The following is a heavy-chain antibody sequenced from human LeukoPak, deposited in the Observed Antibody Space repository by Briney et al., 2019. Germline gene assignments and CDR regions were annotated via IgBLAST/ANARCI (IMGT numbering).Heavy chain of an antibody. CDR2: IWNDGSNK. Sequence: GGSLRLSCAASGFTFSSYGMHWVRQAPGKGLEWVAVIWNDGSNKYYADSVKGRFTLSRDMSKNTLYIQMNSLRDQDTAVYFCAKDARGYSYGFDYWGQGTLVTVSS. CDR3: AKDARGYSYGFDY. CDR1: GFTFSSYG. J-gene: IGHJ4*02. D-gene: IGHD5-18*01. V-gene: IGHV3-33*03.